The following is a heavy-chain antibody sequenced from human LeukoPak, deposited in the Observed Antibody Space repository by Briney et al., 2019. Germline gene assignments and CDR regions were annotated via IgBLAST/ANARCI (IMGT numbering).Heavy chain of an antibody. J-gene: IGHJ4*02. CDR2: INHSGST. CDR1: GGSISSSSYY. V-gene: IGHV4-39*07. Sequence: SETLSLTCTVSGGSISSSSYYWGWIRQPPGTGLEWIGEINHSGSTNYNPSLKSRVTISVDTSKNQFSLNLNSVTAADTAVYYCARRPPSYSDNSGTYYLGGFDYWGQGTLVTVSS. CDR3: ARRPPSYSDNSGTYYLGGFDY. D-gene: IGHD3-10*01.